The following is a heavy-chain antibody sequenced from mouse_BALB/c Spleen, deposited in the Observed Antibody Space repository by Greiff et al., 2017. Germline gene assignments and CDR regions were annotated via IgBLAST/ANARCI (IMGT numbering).Heavy chain of an antibody. J-gene: IGHJ2*01. D-gene: IGHD2-14*01. CDR3: AKHGCTMIDY. Sequence: VKLVESGPGLVAPSQSLSITCTVSGFSLTDYGVSWIRQPPGKGLEWLGVICGGGSTYYNSALKSRLSISKDNSKSQVFLKMNRLQTDDTAMYYCAKHGCTMIDYWGQGTTLTVSS. CDR1: GFSLTDYG. CDR2: ICGGGST. V-gene: IGHV2-6-5*01.